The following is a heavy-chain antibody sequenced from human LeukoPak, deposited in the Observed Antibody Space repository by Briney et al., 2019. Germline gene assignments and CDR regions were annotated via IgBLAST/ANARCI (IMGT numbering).Heavy chain of an antibody. CDR2: INHSGST. D-gene: IGHD3-22*01. CDR1: GGSFSGYY. Sequence: SETLSLTCAVYGGSFSGYYWSWIRQPPGKGLEWIGEINHSGSTNYNPSLKSRVTISLDTSKNQFSLRLSSVTAADTAMYYCARDLHVLDYYDSSGYPFDYWGQGTLVTVSS. CDR3: ARDLHVLDYYDSSGYPFDY. V-gene: IGHV4-34*01. J-gene: IGHJ4*02.